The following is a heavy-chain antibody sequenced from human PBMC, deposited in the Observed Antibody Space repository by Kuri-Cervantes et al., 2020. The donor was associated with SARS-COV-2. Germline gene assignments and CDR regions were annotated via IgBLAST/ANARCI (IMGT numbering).Heavy chain of an antibody. V-gene: IGHV1-69*05. D-gene: IGHD3-3*01. J-gene: IGHJ4*02. CDR2: IIPIFGTA. Sequence: SVKVSCKASGGTFSSYAISWVRQAPGQGLERMGGIIPIFGTANYAQKFQGRVTITTDESTSTAYVELSSLRSEDTAVYYCAREPYDFWSGYYTGYYFDYWGQGTLVTVSS. CDR3: AREPYDFWSGYYTGYYFDY. CDR1: GGTFSSYA.